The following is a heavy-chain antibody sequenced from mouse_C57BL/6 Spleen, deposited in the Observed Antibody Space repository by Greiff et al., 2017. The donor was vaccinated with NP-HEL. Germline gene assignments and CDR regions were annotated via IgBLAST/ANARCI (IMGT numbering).Heavy chain of an antibody. J-gene: IGHJ4*01. CDR2: LSDGGSYT. Sequence: EVKVEESGGGLVKPGGSLKLSCAASGFTFSSYAMSWVRQTPEKRLEWVATLSDGGSYTYYPDNVKGRFTISRDNAKNNLYLQMSHLKAEDTAMYYCASPIYYGNYPYAMDYWGQGTSVTVSS. CDR3: ASPIYYGNYPYAMDY. D-gene: IGHD2-1*01. V-gene: IGHV5-4*03. CDR1: GFTFSSYA.